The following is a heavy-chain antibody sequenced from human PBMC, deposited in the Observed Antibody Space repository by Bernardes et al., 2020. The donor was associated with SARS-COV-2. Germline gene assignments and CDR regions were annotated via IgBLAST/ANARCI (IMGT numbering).Heavy chain of an antibody. J-gene: IGHJ2*01. CDR1: GYTFTSYG. V-gene: IGHV1-18*04. CDR3: ARDLQSRDYYDSSWDFDL. CDR2: ISAYNGNT. D-gene: IGHD3-22*01. Sequence: APVKVSCKASGYTFTSYGISWVRQAPGQGLEWMGWISAYNGNTNYAQKLQGRVTMTTDTSTSTAYMELRSLRSDETAVYYCARDLQSRDYYDSSWDFDLWGRGTLVTVSS.